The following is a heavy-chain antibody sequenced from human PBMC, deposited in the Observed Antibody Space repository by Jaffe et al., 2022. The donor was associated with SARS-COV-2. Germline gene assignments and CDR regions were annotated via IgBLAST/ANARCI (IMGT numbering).Heavy chain of an antibody. V-gene: IGHV3-11*01. CDR2: ISSSGSTM. Sequence: QVQLVESGGGLVRPGGSLRLSCSASGFSFSDYYMTWIRQAPGKGLEWVTYISSSGSTMYYANSVKGRFTISRDNAKNSLYLQINSLRAEDTAVYFCARDRVDRQWGNYRYKAFDDWGQGTLVTVSS. CDR3: ARDRVDRQWGNYRYKAFDD. CDR1: GFSFSDYY. D-gene: IGHD3-16*02. J-gene: IGHJ4*02.